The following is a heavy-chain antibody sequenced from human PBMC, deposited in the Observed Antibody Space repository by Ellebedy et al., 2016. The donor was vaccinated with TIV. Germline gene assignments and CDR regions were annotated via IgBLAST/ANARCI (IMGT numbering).Heavy chain of an antibody. V-gene: IGHV3-30*18. CDR2: ISYDGSTE. CDR1: GFTFSTCR. Sequence: GESLKISXAASGFTFSTCRMHWVRQAPGRGLEWVALISYDGSTEYYADAVKGRLTISRDNSNNTLYLQMNGLRTEDTAVFYCAKLFFTYHSKYFDPWGPGTLVAVSS. D-gene: IGHD2-2*01. CDR3: AKLFFTYHSKYFDP. J-gene: IGHJ5*02.